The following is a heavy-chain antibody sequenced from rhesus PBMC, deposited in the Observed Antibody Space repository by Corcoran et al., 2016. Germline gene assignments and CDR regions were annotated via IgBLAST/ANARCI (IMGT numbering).Heavy chain of an antibody. CDR2: IIYSGST. J-gene: IGHJ4*01. CDR3: ARDRNGWSNVSY. D-gene: IGHD1-20*01. V-gene: IGHV4-122*02. CDR1: GGSISSGYYY. Sequence: QVQLQESGPGLVKPSETLSLTCAVSGGSISSGYYYWSGIRQPPGKGLEWIGYIIYSGSTSYNPSLKYRVTISRDTSKNQFSLRLSSVTATDTAVYYCARDRNGWSNVSYWGQGVLVTVSS.